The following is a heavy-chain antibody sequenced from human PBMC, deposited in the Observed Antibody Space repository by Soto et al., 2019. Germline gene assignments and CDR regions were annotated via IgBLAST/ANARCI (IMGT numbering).Heavy chain of an antibody. CDR2: ISGSGGRK. CDR3: AKGAFYYDSSVYYGD. D-gene: IGHD3-22*01. J-gene: IGHJ4*02. CDR1: GLTFRSYA. V-gene: IGHV3-23*01. Sequence: EVQLLESGGGLVQPGGSLDPPCAASGLTFRSYALSWVPQAPGRGLEWVSAISGSGGRKYYADPVKGRFTISRDNSKNTLYLQMNSLRAEDTAVYYCAKGAFYYDSSVYYGDWGQGTLVTVSS.